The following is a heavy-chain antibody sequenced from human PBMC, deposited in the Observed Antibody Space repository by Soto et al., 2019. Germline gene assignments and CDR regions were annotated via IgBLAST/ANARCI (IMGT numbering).Heavy chain of an antibody. Sequence: EVQLVESGGGLVQPGRSLRLSCAASGFIFDDFGMHWVRQAPGKGLEWVSGVTWSSANIDYADSVKGRFTITRDNAKNSLYLQMNSLRGEDTALYYCAKDRYGSLEGGMDVWCQGTTVTVSS. D-gene: IGHD1-26*01. CDR1: GFIFDDFG. J-gene: IGHJ6*02. CDR2: VTWSSANI. CDR3: AKDRYGSLEGGMDV. V-gene: IGHV3-9*01.